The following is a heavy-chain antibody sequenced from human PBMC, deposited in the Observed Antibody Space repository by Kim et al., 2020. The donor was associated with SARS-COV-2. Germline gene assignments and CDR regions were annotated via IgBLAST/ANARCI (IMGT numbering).Heavy chain of an antibody. V-gene: IGHV3-11*01. D-gene: IGHD1-26*01. CDR1: GFTFRDTY. CDR3: AREVAGAFDQ. CDR2: ISGSGNTI. Sequence: GGSLRLSCAASGFTFRDTYMAWIRQVPGKGLEWISYISGSGNTIYYADSAKGRFTVSRDNAENSLYLQMESLSVEDTAVYFCAREVAGAFDQWGQGTLVTVSS. J-gene: IGHJ4*02.